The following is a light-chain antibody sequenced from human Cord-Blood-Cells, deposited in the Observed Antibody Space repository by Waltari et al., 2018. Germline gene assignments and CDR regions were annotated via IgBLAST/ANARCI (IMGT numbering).Light chain of an antibody. Sequence: EIVMTKSLATLSVSPGERATLSCSARQSVSSNLAWYQQIPGQAPRLLIYGASTRATGIPARLRCSGSVTEFILTISSLQSEDFAVYYCQQYNTWPPCTFGPGTKVDIK. V-gene: IGKV3-15*01. CDR1: QSVSSN. J-gene: IGKJ3*01. CDR3: QQYNTWPPCT. CDR2: GAS.